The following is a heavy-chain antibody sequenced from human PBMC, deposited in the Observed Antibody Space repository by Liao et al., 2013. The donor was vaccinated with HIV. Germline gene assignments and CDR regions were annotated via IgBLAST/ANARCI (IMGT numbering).Heavy chain of an antibody. CDR1: GGSINSFY. D-gene: IGHD4-23*01. CDR2: IYSGGTT. V-gene: IGHV4-59*01. CDR3: ARRGGARDKLSYFFYYMDV. Sequence: QVQLQESGPGLVKPSETLSLTCSVSGGSINSFYWNWIRQPPGKGLEWLGYIYSGGTTNYNPSLNSRVSISIDTTRNQISLKLTSVTAADTAVYYCARRGGARDKLSYFFYYMDVWGKGTTVTVSS. J-gene: IGHJ6*03.